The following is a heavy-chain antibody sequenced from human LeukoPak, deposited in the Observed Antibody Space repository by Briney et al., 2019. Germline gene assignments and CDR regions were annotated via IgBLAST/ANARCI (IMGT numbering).Heavy chain of an antibody. J-gene: IGHJ4*02. Sequence: GESLKISCKGSGYSFTSYWIGWVRQMPGEGLEWMGIIYPGDSDTRYSPSFQGQVTISADKSISTAYLQWSSLKASDTAMYYCARGQDYGGYMAPFDYWGQGTLVTVSS. CDR3: ARGQDYGGYMAPFDY. V-gene: IGHV5-51*01. CDR1: GYSFTSYW. D-gene: IGHD5-12*01. CDR2: IYPGDSDT.